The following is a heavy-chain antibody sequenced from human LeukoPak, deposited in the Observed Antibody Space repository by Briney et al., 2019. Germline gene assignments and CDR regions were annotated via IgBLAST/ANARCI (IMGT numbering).Heavy chain of an antibody. Sequence: ASVKVSCKASGYTFTNYDINWVRQASGQGLEWIGNMTPKNGNTGYAQRFQGRVTMTRDTSISTAYMELSSLRSEDTAVYYCATTNYRLPFDYWGQGTPVTVSS. J-gene: IGHJ4*02. CDR2: MTPKNGNT. V-gene: IGHV1-8*01. D-gene: IGHD1-7*01. CDR1: GYTFTNYD. CDR3: ATTNYRLPFDY.